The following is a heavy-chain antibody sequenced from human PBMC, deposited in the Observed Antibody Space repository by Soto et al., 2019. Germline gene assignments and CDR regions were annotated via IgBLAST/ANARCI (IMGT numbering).Heavy chain of an antibody. V-gene: IGHV6-1*01. CDR2: TYYRSKWRN. D-gene: IGHD6-19*01. Sequence: SQTLSLTCAISGDSVSNSRAGWNWIRQSPSRGLEWLGRTYYRSKWRNDYPISVKSRISINPDTSKNQFSLQLNSVTPEDTAVYFCARDWDSSGWYAIDYWGPGTLVTVSS. CDR1: GDSVSNSRAG. CDR3: ARDWDSSGWYAIDY. J-gene: IGHJ4*02.